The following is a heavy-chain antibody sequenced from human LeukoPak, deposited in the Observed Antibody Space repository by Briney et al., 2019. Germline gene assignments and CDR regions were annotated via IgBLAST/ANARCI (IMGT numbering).Heavy chain of an antibody. V-gene: IGHV3-23*01. CDR2: ISGSGGST. Sequence: PGGSLRLSRAASVFILSSYAMSWVRQAPGRGLEWVSGISGSGGSTYYADSVKGRLTISRDNSKNTLYLQMNSLRAEDKAVYYCAKDRGYHGEYFDYWGQGTLVTVSS. CDR1: VFILSSYA. CDR3: AKDRGYHGEYFDY. J-gene: IGHJ4*02. D-gene: IGHD3-10*01.